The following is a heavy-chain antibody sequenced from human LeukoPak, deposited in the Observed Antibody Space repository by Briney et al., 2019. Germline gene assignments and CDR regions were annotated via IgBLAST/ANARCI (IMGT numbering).Heavy chain of an antibody. J-gene: IGHJ5*02. CDR3: ARGPLLRFLEWSGYWFDP. D-gene: IGHD3-3*01. V-gene: IGHV1-69*05. CDR1: GGTFSSYA. Sequence: SVKVSCKASGGTFSSYAISLVRQAPGQGLEWMGRIIPIFGTANYAQKFQGRVTITTDESTSTAYMELSSLRSEETAVYYCARGPLLRFLEWSGYWFDPWGQGTLVTVSS. CDR2: IIPIFGTA.